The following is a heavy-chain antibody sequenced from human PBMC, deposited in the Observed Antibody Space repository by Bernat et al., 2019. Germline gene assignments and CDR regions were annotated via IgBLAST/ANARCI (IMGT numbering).Heavy chain of an antibody. CDR2: ISSISSTI. V-gene: IGHV3-48*01. CDR3: ARDSSGWYGNYFDY. J-gene: IGHJ4*02. D-gene: IGHD6-19*01. CDR1: GFTFSSYS. Sequence: EVQLVESGGGLVQPGGPLRLSCAASGFTFSSYSMNWGRQAPGKGLEWGSYISSISSTIYYAYSVKGRFTISRDNAKNSLYLQMNSLRAEDTAVYYCARDSSGWYGNYFDYWGQGTLFTVSS.